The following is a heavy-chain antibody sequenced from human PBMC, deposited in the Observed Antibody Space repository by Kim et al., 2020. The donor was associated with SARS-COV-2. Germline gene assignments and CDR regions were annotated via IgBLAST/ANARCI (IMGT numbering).Heavy chain of an antibody. J-gene: IGHJ4*02. Sequence: PSLKSRVTISVDTSKNQFALKLSSVTAADTAVYYCARGNHYYDSSGYYFDYWGQGTLVTVSS. V-gene: IGHV4-59*09. CDR3: ARGNHYYDSSGYYFDY. D-gene: IGHD3-22*01.